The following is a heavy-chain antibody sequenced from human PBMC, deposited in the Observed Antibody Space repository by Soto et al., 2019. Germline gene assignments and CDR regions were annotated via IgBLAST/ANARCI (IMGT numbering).Heavy chain of an antibody. CDR2: IKSKTDGGTA. CDR3: NTWVSSAYSTLFDY. J-gene: IGHJ4*02. V-gene: IGHV3-15*01. CDR1: GFTFSNSW. D-gene: IGHD3-3*01. Sequence: PGVSLRLSFTASGFTFSNSWMTWVRQAPGKGLEWVGRIKSKTDGGTADYAAPVKGRFTISRDDSKTTLYLQMNSLKTEDTAVYYCNTWVSSAYSTLFDYWGPGALVTVSS.